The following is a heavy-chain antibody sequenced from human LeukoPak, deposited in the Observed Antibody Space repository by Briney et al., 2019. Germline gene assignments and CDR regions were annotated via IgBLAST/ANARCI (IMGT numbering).Heavy chain of an antibody. CDR2: IKEDGSEK. J-gene: IGHJ4*02. V-gene: IGHV3-7*01. Sequence: PGGSLRLSCAASGFTFSTDWMSWVRQAPGKGLEWVANIKEDGSEKYYVDSVKGRFTISRDNAKNSLYLQMNSLRAEDTAVYYCARDPPGNYGLFDYWGQGTLVTVSS. CDR1: GFTFSTDW. CDR3: ARDPPGNYGLFDY. D-gene: IGHD4-17*01.